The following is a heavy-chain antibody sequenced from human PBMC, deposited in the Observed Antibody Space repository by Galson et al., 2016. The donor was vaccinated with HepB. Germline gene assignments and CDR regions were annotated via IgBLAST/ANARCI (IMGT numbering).Heavy chain of an antibody. CDR1: GGSINRSNFY. CDR2: IYYSGST. Sequence: SETLSLTCTVSGGSINRSNFYWGWIRQPPGKGLEWIGSIYYSGSTYYSPSLESRVTISVDTSKNQFSLRLNSVTAADTAFYYCARHGREDLWLGPATFDMWGQGTMVAVSS. CDR3: ARHGREDLWLGPATFDM. J-gene: IGHJ3*02. V-gene: IGHV4-39*01. D-gene: IGHD6-19*01.